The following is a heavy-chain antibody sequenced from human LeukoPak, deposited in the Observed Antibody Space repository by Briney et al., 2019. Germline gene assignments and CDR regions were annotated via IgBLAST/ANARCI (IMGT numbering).Heavy chain of an antibody. CDR1: GFSLSSFG. V-gene: IGHV3-23*01. J-gene: IGHJ4*02. CDR3: AQGYSSGWYPY. Sequence: GGSLRLSCAVSGFSLSSFGMSWVRQAPGEGLEWISAISLNGETTYYADSVKGRFIISRDNSENTLYLQLSSLRAEDTAVYYCAQGYSSGWYPYWGQGSLVAVS. D-gene: IGHD6-13*01. CDR2: ISLNGETT.